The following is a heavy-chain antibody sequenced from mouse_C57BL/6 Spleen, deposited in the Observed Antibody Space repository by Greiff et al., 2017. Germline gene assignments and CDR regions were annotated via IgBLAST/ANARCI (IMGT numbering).Heavy chain of an antibody. D-gene: IGHD2-2*01. CDR2: IHPNSGST. CDR3: ALGGYGYDPFDY. V-gene: IGHV1-64*01. Sequence: QVQLQQPGAELVKPGASVKLSCKASGYTFTSYWMHWVKQRPGQGLEWIGMIHPNSGSTNYNEKFKSKATLTVDKSSSTAYMQLSSLTSEDSAVYYCALGGYGYDPFDYWGQGTTLTVSS. CDR1: GYTFTSYW. J-gene: IGHJ2*01.